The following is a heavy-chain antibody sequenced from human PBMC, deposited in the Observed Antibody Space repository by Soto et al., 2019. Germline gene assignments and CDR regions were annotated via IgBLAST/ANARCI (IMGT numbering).Heavy chain of an antibody. CDR3: ASRDPGTSVDY. D-gene: IGHD1-7*01. CDR2: IYRTGST. CDR1: GGSLTRNNW. J-gene: IGHJ4*02. Sequence: PSETPSPPCAVSGGSLTRNNWWAWVRQPPGQGLEWIGEIYRTGSTNYNPSLKSRVTISLDKSENQFSLKVTSLTAADTAVYYCASRDPGTSVDYWGQGTLVTVSS. V-gene: IGHV4-4*02.